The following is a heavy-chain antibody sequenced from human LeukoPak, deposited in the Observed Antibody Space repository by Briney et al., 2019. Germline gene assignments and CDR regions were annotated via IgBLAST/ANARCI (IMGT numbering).Heavy chain of an antibody. Sequence: SQTLSLTCAVSGGSISSGGYSWSWIRQPPGKGLEWIGYIYHSGSTYYNPSLMSRVTISVDRSKNQFSLKLSSVTAADTAVYYWARESCSSTSCYNNWFDPWGQGTLVTVSS. D-gene: IGHD2-2*01. J-gene: IGHJ5*02. V-gene: IGHV4-30-2*01. CDR1: GGSISSGGYS. CDR3: ARESCSSTSCYNNWFDP. CDR2: IYHSGST.